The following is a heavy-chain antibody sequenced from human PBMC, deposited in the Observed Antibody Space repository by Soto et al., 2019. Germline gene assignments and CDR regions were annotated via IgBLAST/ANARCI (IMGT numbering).Heavy chain of an antibody. CDR2: IYYSGST. J-gene: IGHJ5*02. CDR3: ARHPMTTVTNNWFDP. V-gene: IGHV4-59*08. D-gene: IGHD4-4*01. Sequence: SETLSLTCTVSGGSISSYYWSWIRQPPGKGLEWIGYIYYSGSTNYNPSLKSRVTISVDTSKNQFSLKLSSVTAADTAVYYCARHPMTTVTNNWFDPWGQGTLVTVSS. CDR1: GGSISSYY.